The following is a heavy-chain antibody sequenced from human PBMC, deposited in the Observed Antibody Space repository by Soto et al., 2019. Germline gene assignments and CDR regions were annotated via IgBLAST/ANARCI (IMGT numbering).Heavy chain of an antibody. Sequence: RASVKVSCKASGGTFSSYAISWVRQAPGQGLEWMGGIIPIFGTANYAQKFQGRVTITADESTSTAYMELSSLRSEDTAVYYCARVPNYYDSSGFEIPYFDYWGQGTLVTVSS. CDR1: GGTFSSYA. CDR2: IIPIFGTA. V-gene: IGHV1-69*13. CDR3: ARVPNYYDSSGFEIPYFDY. D-gene: IGHD3-22*01. J-gene: IGHJ4*02.